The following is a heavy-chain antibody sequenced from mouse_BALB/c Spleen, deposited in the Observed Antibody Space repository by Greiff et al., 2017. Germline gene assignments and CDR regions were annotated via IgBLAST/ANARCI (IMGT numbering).Heavy chain of an antibody. CDR2: IWAGGST. J-gene: IGHJ4*01. D-gene: IGHD1-1*01. Sequence: VQLQQSGPGLVAPSQSLSITCTVSGFSLTSYGVHWVRQPPGKGLEWLGVIWAGGSTNYNSALMSRLSISKDNSKSQVFLKMNSLQTDDTAMYYCARDDYYGSSYNYAMDYWGQGTSVTVSS. CDR3: ARDDYYGSSYNYAMDY. V-gene: IGHV2-9*02. CDR1: GFSLTSYG.